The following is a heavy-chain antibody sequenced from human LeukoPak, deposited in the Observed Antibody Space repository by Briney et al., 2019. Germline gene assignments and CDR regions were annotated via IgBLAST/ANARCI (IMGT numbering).Heavy chain of an antibody. CDR3: VRGTGY. Sequence: GGSQRLSCSVSGFTFSTYVVRWVRQAPGKGLEYVSAISSNGDNTYYAASVKGRFTISRDNSKNTLYLQMSSLRADDTAVYYCVRGTGYWGQGTLVTVSS. V-gene: IGHV3-64D*06. CDR2: ISSNGDNT. J-gene: IGHJ4*02. CDR1: GFTFSTYV.